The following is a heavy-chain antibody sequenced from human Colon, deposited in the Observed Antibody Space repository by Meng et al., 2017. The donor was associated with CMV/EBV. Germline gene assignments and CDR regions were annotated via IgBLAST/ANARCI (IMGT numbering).Heavy chain of an antibody. CDR2: IYTSGST. CDR3: ARASAWREDYFDY. J-gene: IGHJ4*02. CDR1: GGSISPDC. D-gene: IGHD1-26*01. Sequence: QVQRSGPGHGLVNPCAPLSPTCTFAGGSISPDCWRWIRQSAAKGLEWIGRIYTSGSTNYNPSLESRVTMSVDTSKNQFSLRVTSVTAADTAVYYCARASAWREDYFDYWGQGTLVTVSS. V-gene: IGHV4-4*07.